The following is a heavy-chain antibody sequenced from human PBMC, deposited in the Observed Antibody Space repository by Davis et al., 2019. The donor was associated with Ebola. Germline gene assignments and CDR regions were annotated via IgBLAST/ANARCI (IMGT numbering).Heavy chain of an antibody. CDR1: EFAFKNYP. D-gene: IGHD1-26*01. CDR3: ARDLWLGAPDYLDS. V-gene: IGHV3-30-3*01. CDR2: ISYAVGLQ. Sequence: GESLKISCVVSEFAFKNYPFHWVRQAPGKGLEWVAVISYAVGLQLYRESVKGRFTISRDDSKSTLYLQMNSLRTEDTAMYYCARDLWLGAPDYLDSWGQGTLVTVSS. J-gene: IGHJ4*02.